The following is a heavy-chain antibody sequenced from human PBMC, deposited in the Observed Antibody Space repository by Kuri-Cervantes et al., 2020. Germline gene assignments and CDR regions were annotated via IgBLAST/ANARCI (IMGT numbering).Heavy chain of an antibody. Sequence: GESLKISCAASGFTFSDYYMSWIRQAPGKGLEWVSYISSSGSTIYYADSVKGRFTISRDNAKNSLYLQMNSLRAEDTALYYCAKEDLQLYFGLWGRGTLVTVSS. CDR3: AKEDLQLYFGL. CDR1: GFTFSDYY. J-gene: IGHJ2*01. D-gene: IGHD1-1*01. CDR2: ISSSGSTI. V-gene: IGHV3-11*01.